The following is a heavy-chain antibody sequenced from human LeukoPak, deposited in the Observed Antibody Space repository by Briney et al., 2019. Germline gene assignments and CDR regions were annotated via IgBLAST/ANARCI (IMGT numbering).Heavy chain of an antibody. V-gene: IGHV6-1*01. J-gene: IGHJ4*02. CDR1: GDTVYNKRYA. CDR2: TYYRSRWYH. CDR3: ARVKSWTEEPDTGFDY. Sequence: SQTLSLTCAISGDTVYNKRYAWNWISQSPSRGLEWLGRTYYRSRWYHDYAVSEKSRITINRDTYKNQFSLPLNSDGPDYTAVYYCARVKSWTEEPDTGFDYWGQGILVTVFS. D-gene: IGHD1-14*01.